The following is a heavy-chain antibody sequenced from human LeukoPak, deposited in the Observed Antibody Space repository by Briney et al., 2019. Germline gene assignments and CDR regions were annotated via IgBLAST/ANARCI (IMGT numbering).Heavy chain of an antibody. Sequence: PGGSLRLSCAASGFTFSSYAMSWVRQAPGKGLEWVSAFSGSGGTTYYADSVKGRFTVSRDNSKNTLYLQMNSLRAEDTAVYYCAKEGKLLWFGELSSYWYFDLWGRGTLVTVSS. CDR3: AKEGKLLWFGELSSYWYFDL. CDR1: GFTFSSYA. V-gene: IGHV3-23*01. D-gene: IGHD3-10*01. J-gene: IGHJ2*01. CDR2: FSGSGGTT.